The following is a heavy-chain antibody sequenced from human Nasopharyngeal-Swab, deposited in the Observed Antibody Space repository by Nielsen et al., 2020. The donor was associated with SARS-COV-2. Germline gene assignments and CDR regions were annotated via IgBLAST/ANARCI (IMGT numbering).Heavy chain of an antibody. Sequence: EGSLRLSCAASGFTFSTYAMSWVRQVPGKGLEWVSTVNTGDDYTYYADSVKGRFTISRDNSKNTLYLQMNSLRTEDTAVYYCAKSGLSWSHYSYFDYWGQGTLVTVSS. CDR2: VNTGDDYT. J-gene: IGHJ4*02. D-gene: IGHD3-10*01. CDR3: AKSGLSWSHYSYFDY. V-gene: IGHV3-23*01. CDR1: GFTFSTYA.